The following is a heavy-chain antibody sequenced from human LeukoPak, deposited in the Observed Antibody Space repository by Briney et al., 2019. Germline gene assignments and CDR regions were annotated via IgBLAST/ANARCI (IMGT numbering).Heavy chain of an antibody. CDR2: INHSGST. CDR1: GGSFSGYY. CDR3: ARGRKTGPYDYVWGSYRYHPKPLDY. V-gene: IGHV4-34*01. J-gene: IGHJ4*02. D-gene: IGHD3-16*02. Sequence: SETLSLTCAVYGGSFSGYYWSWIRQPPGKGLEWIGEINHSGSTYYNPSLKSRVTISVDTSKNQFSLKLSSVTAADTAVYYCARGRKTGPYDYVWGSYRYHPKPLDYWGQGTLVTVSS.